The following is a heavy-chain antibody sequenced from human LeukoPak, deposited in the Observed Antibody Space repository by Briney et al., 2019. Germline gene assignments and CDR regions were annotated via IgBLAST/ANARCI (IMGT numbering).Heavy chain of an antibody. CDR1: GGTFSSYA. D-gene: IGHD3-3*01. J-gene: IGHJ4*02. CDR2: IIPIFGTA. V-gene: IGHV1-69*13. Sequence: SVKVSCKASGGTFSSYAISWVRQAPGQGLEWMGGIIPIFGTANYAQKFQGRVTITADETTSTAYMELSSLRSEDTAVYYCARGWLRFLEWLLDYWGQGTLVTVSS. CDR3: ARGWLRFLEWLLDY.